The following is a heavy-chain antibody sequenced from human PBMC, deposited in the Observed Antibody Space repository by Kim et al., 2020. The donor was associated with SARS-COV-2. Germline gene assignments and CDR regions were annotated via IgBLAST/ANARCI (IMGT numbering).Heavy chain of an antibody. D-gene: IGHD6-19*01. Sequence: GGSLRLSCAPSGFIFSNFWMSWVRQAPGKGLEWVAAINEDGSAKDYVTSVKGRFTISRDNAKTSLYLHLNNLRPEDTAVYYCAKDHRLGHFDYWGQGTLVTVSS. CDR1: GFIFSNFW. V-gene: IGHV3-7*01. J-gene: IGHJ4*02. CDR3: AKDHRLGHFDY. CDR2: INEDGSAK.